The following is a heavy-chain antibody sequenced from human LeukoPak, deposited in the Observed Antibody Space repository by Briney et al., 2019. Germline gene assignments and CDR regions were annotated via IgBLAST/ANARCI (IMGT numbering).Heavy chain of an antibody. CDR2: ISGRDGGT. Sequence: PGGSLRLSCAASGFTFNTYAMSWVRQAPGKGLEWVSGISGRDGGTYYANSVKGRFTISRDNAKNSLYLQMNSLRAEDTAVYYCARFNRRGENFDYWGQGTLVTVSS. V-gene: IGHV3-23*01. J-gene: IGHJ4*02. CDR3: ARFNRRGENFDY. D-gene: IGHD2/OR15-2a*01. CDR1: GFTFNTYA.